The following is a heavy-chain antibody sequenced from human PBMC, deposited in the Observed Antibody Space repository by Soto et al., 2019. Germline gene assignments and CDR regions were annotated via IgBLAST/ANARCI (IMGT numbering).Heavy chain of an antibody. J-gene: IGHJ6*02. Sequence: ASVKVSCKASGYTFTSYGISWVRQAPGQGLEWMGWISAYNGNTNYAQKLQGRVTMTTDTSTSTAYMELRSLRSDDTAVYYCGRDRTERYYYYGMDVWGQGTTVTVSS. V-gene: IGHV1-18*01. CDR3: GRDRTERYYYYGMDV. CDR2: ISAYNGNT. CDR1: GYTFTSYG.